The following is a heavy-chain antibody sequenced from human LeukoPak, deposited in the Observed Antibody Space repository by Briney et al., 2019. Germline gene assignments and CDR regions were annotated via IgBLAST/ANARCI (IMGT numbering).Heavy chain of an antibody. CDR1: GSIVNYNY. J-gene: IGHJ4*02. V-gene: IGHV3-30-3*01. CDR3: ARMRGAAAGTFDY. Sequence: GGSLRLSCTASGSIVNYNYINWVRQAPGKGLEWVAVISYDGSNKYYADSVKGRFTISRDNSKNTLYLQMNSLRAEDTAVYYCARMRGAAAGTFDYWGQGTLVTVSS. D-gene: IGHD6-13*01. CDR2: ISYDGSNK.